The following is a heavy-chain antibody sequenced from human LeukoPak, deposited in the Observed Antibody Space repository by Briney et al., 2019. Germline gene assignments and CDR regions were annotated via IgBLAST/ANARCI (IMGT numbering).Heavy chain of an antibody. D-gene: IGHD2-2*01. V-gene: IGHV4-39*01. CDR1: GGSISSSSYY. J-gene: IGHJ6*03. Sequence: SETLSLTCTVSGGSISSSSYYWGWIRQPPGKGLEWIGSIYYSGSTYYNPSLKSRVTISVDTCKNQFSLKLSSVTAADTAVYYCARQLSEYQLLFRHYYYYMDVWGKGTTVTVSS. CDR2: IYYSGST. CDR3: ARQLSEYQLLFRHYYYYMDV.